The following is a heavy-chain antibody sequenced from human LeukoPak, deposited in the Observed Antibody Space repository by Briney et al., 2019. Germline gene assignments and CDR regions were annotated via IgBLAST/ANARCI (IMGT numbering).Heavy chain of an antibody. CDR1: GGSISSYY. D-gene: IGHD3-10*01. CDR2: IYYSGST. CDR3: ARGSVVRGVITAPFDY. J-gene: IGHJ4*02. Sequence: SETLSLTCTVSGGSISSYYWSWIRQPPGKGLEWIGYIYYSGSTNYNPSLKSRVTISVDTSKNQFSLKLSSVTAADTAVYYCARGSVVRGVITAPFDYWGQGTLVTVSS. V-gene: IGHV4-59*01.